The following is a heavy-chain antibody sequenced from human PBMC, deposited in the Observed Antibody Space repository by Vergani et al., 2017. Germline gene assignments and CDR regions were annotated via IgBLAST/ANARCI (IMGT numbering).Heavy chain of an antibody. V-gene: IGHV3-15*07. CDR3: TTDPGYCGDGSXYWLRDHHYYGMDV. Sequence: EVQLVESGGGIVKPGGSLRLSCVASGFSFRNAWMNWVRRTPGKGLEWVGRIKSTFDRGTTDYAAAVKGRFTISRDDSKNTLFLQMNGLKTEDIGVYYCTTDPGYCGDGSXYWLRDHHYYGMDVWGQGTTVTVSS. D-gene: IGHD2-15*01. J-gene: IGHJ6*02. CDR2: IKSTFDRGTT. CDR1: GFSFRNAW.